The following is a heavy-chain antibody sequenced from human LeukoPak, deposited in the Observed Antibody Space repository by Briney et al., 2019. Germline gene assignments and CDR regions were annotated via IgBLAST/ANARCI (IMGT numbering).Heavy chain of an antibody. CDR1: GFTFSNYG. CDR3: ATEDSGRIDC. V-gene: IGHV3-33*01. J-gene: IGHJ4*02. CDR2: IWYDGSNK. Sequence: GGSLRLSCAASGFTFSNYGMHWVRQAPGKGLEWVAVIWYDGSNKYYADSVKGRFTISRDNSKNTLYLQMNSLRVEDTAVYYCATEDSGRIDCWGQGTLVTVSS. D-gene: IGHD6-19*01.